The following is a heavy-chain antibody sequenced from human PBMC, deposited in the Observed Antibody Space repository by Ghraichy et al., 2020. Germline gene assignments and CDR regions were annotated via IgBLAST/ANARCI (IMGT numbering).Heavy chain of an antibody. Sequence: SQTLSLTCTVFGGSISSYSWSWIRQPPGKGLEWIGYINYSGSTNYNPSLKTRVTISVDTSKNQFSLRLSSVTAADTAVYYCARGGGNDFWSGNRPRSFDPWGQGTLVTVSS. CDR3: ARGGGNDFWSGNRPRSFDP. CDR1: GGSISSYS. J-gene: IGHJ5*02. V-gene: IGHV4-59*01. CDR2: INYSGST. D-gene: IGHD3-3*01.